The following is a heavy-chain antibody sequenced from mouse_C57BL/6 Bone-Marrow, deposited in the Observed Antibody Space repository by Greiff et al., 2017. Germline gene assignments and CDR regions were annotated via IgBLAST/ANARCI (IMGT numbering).Heavy chain of an antibody. J-gene: IGHJ3*01. CDR2: INPTYGTT. Sequence: VQLQQSGPELVKPGASVKISCKASGYSFTDYNMHWVKQSTGKSLEWIGVINPTYGTTSYNQKFKGKATLTVDQSSSTAYMQLNSLTSEDSAVYYCARGVYGSSPWFADWGQGTLVTVSA. CDR3: ARGVYGSSPWFAD. V-gene: IGHV1-39*01. D-gene: IGHD1-1*01. CDR1: GYSFTDYN.